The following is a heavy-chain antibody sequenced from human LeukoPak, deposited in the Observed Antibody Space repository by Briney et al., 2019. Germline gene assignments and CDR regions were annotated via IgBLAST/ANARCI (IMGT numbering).Heavy chain of an antibody. CDR2: HNHSAST. D-gene: IGHD6-13*01. CDR1: GGSFSGYY. CDR3: ARDRGIAAAADAFDI. V-gene: IGHV4-34*01. J-gene: IGHJ3*02. Sequence: TSEALSLTFAVHGGSFSGYYWGWSRQPPGKGLEWNGEHNHSASTNYNPSLKSRLTISVDTSKTQFPLKLSSVTAADTAVYYCARDRGIAAAADAFDIWGQGTMVTVSS.